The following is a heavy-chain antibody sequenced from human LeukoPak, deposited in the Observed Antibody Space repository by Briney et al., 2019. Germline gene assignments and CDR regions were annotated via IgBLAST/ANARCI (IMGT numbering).Heavy chain of an antibody. D-gene: IGHD5-24*01. CDR2: IYPGDSDT. V-gene: IGHV5-51*01. CDR3: ARHGGDGYNYDY. CDR1: GYTFTTYW. Sequence: GESLKFSGQGSGYTFTTYWFGWVRQMPGKGLEGMGIIYPGDSDTRYSPSFQGQVTISADKSISTAYLQWSSLKASDTAMYYCARHGGDGYNYDYWGQGTLVTVSS. J-gene: IGHJ4*02.